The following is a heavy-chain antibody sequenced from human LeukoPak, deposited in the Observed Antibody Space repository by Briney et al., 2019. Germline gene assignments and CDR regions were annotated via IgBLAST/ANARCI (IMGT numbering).Heavy chain of an antibody. J-gene: IGHJ4*02. CDR2: ISGSGGST. CDR3: AKDSWGVIVAGNGYYFDY. D-gene: IGHD6-19*01. Sequence: GGSLRLSCAASGFTFSNYAMNWVRQAPGKGLKWVSAISGSGGSTYYADSVKGRFTISRDNSKNTLYLQMNSLRAEDTAVYYCAKDSWGVIVAGNGYYFDYWGQGTLVTVSS. V-gene: IGHV3-23*01. CDR1: GFTFSNYA.